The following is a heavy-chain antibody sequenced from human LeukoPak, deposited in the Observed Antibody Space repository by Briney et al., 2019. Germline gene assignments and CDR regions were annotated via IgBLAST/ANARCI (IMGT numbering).Heavy chain of an antibody. V-gene: IGHV4-39*01. Sequence: SETLSLTCTVSGGSISSSSYYWGWIRQPPGKGLEWIGSIYYSGSTYYNPSLKSRVTISVDTSKNQFSLKLSSVTAADTAVYYCANEREAPIAAAGHYFDYWGQGTLVTVPS. CDR3: ANEREAPIAAAGHYFDY. CDR2: IYYSGST. J-gene: IGHJ4*02. CDR1: GGSISSSSYY. D-gene: IGHD6-13*01.